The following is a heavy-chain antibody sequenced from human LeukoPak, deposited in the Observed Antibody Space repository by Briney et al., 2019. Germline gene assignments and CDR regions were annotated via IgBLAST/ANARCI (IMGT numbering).Heavy chain of an antibody. D-gene: IGHD3-22*01. CDR2: ISGSGGST. Sequence: PGGSLRLSCAASGFTVSSNYMSWVRQAPGKGLEWVSAISGSGGSTYYADSVKGRFTISRDNSKNTLYLQMNSLRAEDTAVYYCAKDSYYDSSGWSPGDDAFDIWGQGTMVTVSS. V-gene: IGHV3-23*01. J-gene: IGHJ3*02. CDR1: GFTVSSNY. CDR3: AKDSYYDSSGWSPGDDAFDI.